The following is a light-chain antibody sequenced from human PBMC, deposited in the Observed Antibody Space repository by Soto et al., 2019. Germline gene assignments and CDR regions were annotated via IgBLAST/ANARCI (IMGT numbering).Light chain of an antibody. CDR1: SSDVGAYYS. CDR2: GVT. CDR3: SSYTSGSSHYD. J-gene: IGLJ1*01. V-gene: IGLV2-14*01. Sequence: QSVLTQPASVSGSPGQSITISCTGTSSDVGAYYSVSWYQHHPGKAPKLIIYGVTNRPSGVSNRFSGSKSGNTASLTISGLQADDEADYHCSSYTSGSSHYDFGTGTKVTVL.